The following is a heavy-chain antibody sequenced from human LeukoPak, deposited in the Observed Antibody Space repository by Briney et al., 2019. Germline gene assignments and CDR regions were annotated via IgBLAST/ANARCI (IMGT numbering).Heavy chain of an antibody. CDR1: GGSFSGYY. V-gene: IGHV4-34*01. J-gene: IGHJ5*02. CDR2: INHSGST. Sequence: SETLSLTCAVYGGSFSGYYWSWIRQPPGKGLEWIGEINHSGSTNYNPSLKSRVTISVDTSKNQFSLKLSSVTAADTAVYYCARDKDFWSGYYEAGFDPWGQGTLVTVSS. CDR3: ARDKDFWSGYYEAGFDP. D-gene: IGHD3-3*01.